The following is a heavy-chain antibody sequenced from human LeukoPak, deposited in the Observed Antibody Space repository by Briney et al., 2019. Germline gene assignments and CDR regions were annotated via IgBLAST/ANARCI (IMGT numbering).Heavy chain of an antibody. D-gene: IGHD3-10*01. V-gene: IGHV3-74*01. CDR1: GFIFNNYW. CDR3: AKDQGARYYGSGGSWFDP. Sequence: GGSLRLSCTASGFIFNNYWMHWARPAPGKGLVWVSRINNDGSSTSYADSVKGRFTVSRDNAKNTLFLQMNSLRPEDTAVYYCAKDQGARYYGSGGSWFDPWGQGTLVTVSS. CDR2: INNDGSST. J-gene: IGHJ5*02.